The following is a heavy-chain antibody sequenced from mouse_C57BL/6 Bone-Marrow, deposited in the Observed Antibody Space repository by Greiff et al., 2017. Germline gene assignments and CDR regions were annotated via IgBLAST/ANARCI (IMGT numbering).Heavy chain of an antibody. CDR2: IYPRSGNT. J-gene: IGHJ3*01. V-gene: IGHV1-81*01. D-gene: IGHD3-2*02. Sequence: QVQLQQSGAELARPGASVKLSCKASGYTFTSYGISWVKQRTGQGLEWIGEIYPRSGNTYYNEKFKGKATLTADKSSSTAYMELRSLTSEDSAVYFCARRAAQATDFAYWGQGTLVTVSA. CDR3: ARRAAQATDFAY. CDR1: GYTFTSYG.